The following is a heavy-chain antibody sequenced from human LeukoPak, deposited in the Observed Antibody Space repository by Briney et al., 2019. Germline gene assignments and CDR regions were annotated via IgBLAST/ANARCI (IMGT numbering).Heavy chain of an antibody. D-gene: IGHD1-26*01. CDR3: ARSTVRAGRSGSYRTYYFDY. Sequence: SETLSLTCAVYGGSFSGYYWSWIRQPPGKGLEWIGEINHSGSTNYNPSLKSRVTISVDTSKNQFSLKLSSVTAADTAVYYCARSTVRAGRSGSYRTYYFDYWGQGTLVTVSS. CDR2: INHSGST. CDR1: GGSFSGYY. V-gene: IGHV4-34*01. J-gene: IGHJ4*02.